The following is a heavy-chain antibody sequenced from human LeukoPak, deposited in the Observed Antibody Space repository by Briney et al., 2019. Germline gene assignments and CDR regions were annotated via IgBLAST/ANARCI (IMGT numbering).Heavy chain of an antibody. CDR3: ARPRGCGSARCNNFDY. CDR1: GLTFSSYG. Sequence: GGSLRLSCAASGLTFSSYGMSWVRQAPGKGLEWVAFIRYDGSNKYYADSVKGRFTISRDNSKNTLYLQLNSLRPEDSAVYYCARPRGCGSARCNNFDYWGQGTLVTVSS. CDR2: IRYDGSNK. V-gene: IGHV3-33*08. J-gene: IGHJ4*02. D-gene: IGHD2-2*01.